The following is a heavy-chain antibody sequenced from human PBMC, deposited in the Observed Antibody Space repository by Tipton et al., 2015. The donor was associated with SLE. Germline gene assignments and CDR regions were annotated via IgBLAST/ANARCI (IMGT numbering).Heavy chain of an antibody. V-gene: IGHV3-20*04. Sequence: GSLRLSCAASGFTFDNYGMTWVRQAPGKGLEWVSGMDWNGGTTGYADSVKRRITISRDNAKNSLFLQMYSLRVDDRALYFWARGFPPGSAVVWVRGTRDTVTS. CDR1: GFTFDNYG. D-gene: IGHD3-10*01. CDR3: ARGFPPGSAVV. J-gene: IGHJ2*01. CDR2: MDWNGGTT.